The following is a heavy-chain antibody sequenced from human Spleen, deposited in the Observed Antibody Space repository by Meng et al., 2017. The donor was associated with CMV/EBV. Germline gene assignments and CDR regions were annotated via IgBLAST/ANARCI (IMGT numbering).Heavy chain of an antibody. D-gene: IGHD6-13*01. Sequence: GESLKISCAASGFTFSDYYMSWIRQAPGKGLEWVSYISSSGSTIYYADSVKGRFTISRDNAKNSLYLQMNSLRAEDTALYYCARVAAATYYYYYYGMDVWGQGTTVTVSS. CDR3: ARVAAATYYYYYYGMDV. CDR1: GFTFSDYY. CDR2: ISSSGSTI. V-gene: IGHV3-11*04. J-gene: IGHJ6*02.